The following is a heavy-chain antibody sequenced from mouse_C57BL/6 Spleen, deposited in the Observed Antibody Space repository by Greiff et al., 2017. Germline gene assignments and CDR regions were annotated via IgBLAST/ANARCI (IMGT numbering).Heavy chain of an antibody. V-gene: IGHV1-82*01. CDR2: IYPGDGDT. CDR1: GYAFSSSW. Sequence: VQLQQSGPELVKPGASVKISCKASGYAFSSSWMNWVKQRPGKGLEWIGRIYPGDGDTNYNGKFKGKATLTADKSSSTAYLQLSSLTSEDSAVYYCAIDYGNCVDAMDYWGQGTSVTVSS. D-gene: IGHD2-1*01. CDR3: AIDYGNCVDAMDY. J-gene: IGHJ4*01.